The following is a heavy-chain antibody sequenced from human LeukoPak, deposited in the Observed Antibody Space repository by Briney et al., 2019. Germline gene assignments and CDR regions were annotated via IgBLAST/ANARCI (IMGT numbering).Heavy chain of an antibody. CDR1: GGTFSSYA. D-gene: IGHD2-2*03. J-gene: IGHJ5*02. CDR2: IIPIFGTA. Sequence: ASVKVSCKASGGTFSSYAISWVRQAPGQGLEWMGGIIPIFGTANYAQKFQGRVTITADESTSTAYMELSSLRSEDTAVYYCARESPMDIVVVPAASNWFGPWGQGTLVTVSS. V-gene: IGHV1-69*13. CDR3: ARESPMDIVVVPAASNWFGP.